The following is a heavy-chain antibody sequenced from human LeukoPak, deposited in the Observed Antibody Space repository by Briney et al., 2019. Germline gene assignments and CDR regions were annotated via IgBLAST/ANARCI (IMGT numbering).Heavy chain of an antibody. CDR3: AGRPAFGVVTPGPVY. J-gene: IGHJ4*02. V-gene: IGHV4-59*06. D-gene: IGHD3-3*01. CDR2: IYYSGST. CDR1: GGSISSYY. Sequence: SETLSLTCTVSGGSISSYYWSWIRQPPGKGLEWIGYIYYSGSTYYNPSLKSRVTISVDTSKNQFSLKLSSVTAADTAVYYCAGRPAFGVVTPGPVYWGQGTLVTVSS.